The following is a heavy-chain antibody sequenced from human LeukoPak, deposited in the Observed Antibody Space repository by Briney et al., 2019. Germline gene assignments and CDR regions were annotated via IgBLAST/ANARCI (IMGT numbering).Heavy chain of an antibody. V-gene: IGHV3-23*01. CDR1: GFTFSSYA. D-gene: IGHD3-22*01. Sequence: PGGSLRLSCAASGFTFSSYAMSWVRQAPGKGLEWVSAISGSGGSTYYADSVKGRFTISRDNSKNTLYLQMNSLRAEDTAVYYCAKGDYYDSSGYPNEYYYYGMDVWGQGTTVTVSS. CDR2: ISGSGGST. CDR3: AKGDYYDSSGYPNEYYYYGMDV. J-gene: IGHJ6*02.